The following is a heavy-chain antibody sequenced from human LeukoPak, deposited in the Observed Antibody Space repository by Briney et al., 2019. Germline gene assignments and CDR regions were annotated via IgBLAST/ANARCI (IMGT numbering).Heavy chain of an antibody. D-gene: IGHD3-16*01. CDR1: SGSISSYY. Sequence: SETLSLTCIVSSGSISSYYCSWIRQPPGKGLEWIGYIYYSGSTNYNPSLKSRVTISVDTSKNQFSLKLSSVAAADTAVYYCAVRVGDYLDYWGQGTLVTVSS. V-gene: IGHV4-59*01. J-gene: IGHJ4*02. CDR3: AVRVGDYLDY. CDR2: IYYSGST.